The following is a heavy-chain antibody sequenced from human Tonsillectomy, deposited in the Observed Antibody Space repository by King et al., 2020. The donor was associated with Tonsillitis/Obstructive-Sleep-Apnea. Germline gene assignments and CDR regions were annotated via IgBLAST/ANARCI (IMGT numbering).Heavy chain of an antibody. CDR2: SSWNSGSI. Sequence: VQLVESGGGLVQPGRSLRLSCAASGFTFDDYAMHWVRQATGKGLEWVSGSSWNSGSIGYADSVKGRFTISRDNAKNSLYLQMNSLRAEDTALYYCAKDGGVAGGLDYFDYWGQGTLVTVSS. D-gene: IGHD6-19*01. CDR3: AKDGGVAGGLDYFDY. V-gene: IGHV3-9*01. CDR1: GFTFDDYA. J-gene: IGHJ4*02.